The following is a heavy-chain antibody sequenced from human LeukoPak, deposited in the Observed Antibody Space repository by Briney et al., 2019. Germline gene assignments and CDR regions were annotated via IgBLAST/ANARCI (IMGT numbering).Heavy chain of an antibody. CDR1: GFTFSSYG. J-gene: IGHJ4*02. D-gene: IGHD1-26*01. Sequence: GGSLRLSCAASGFTFSSYGMHWVRQAPGKGLEWVAIISYDGGKKDYADSVKGRFTISRDNPRNTLYLQMNSLRAEDTAVYYCAKDRSKGSYGDDFDFWGQGTLVTVSS. CDR3: AKDRSKGSYGDDFDF. V-gene: IGHV3-30*18. CDR2: ISYDGGKK.